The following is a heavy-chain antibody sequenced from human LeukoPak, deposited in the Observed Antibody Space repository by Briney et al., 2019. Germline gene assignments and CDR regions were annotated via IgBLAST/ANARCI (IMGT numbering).Heavy chain of an antibody. D-gene: IGHD6-13*01. Sequence: PGGSLRLSCAASGFTFSNAWMSWVRQAPGKGLEWVGRIKSKTDGGTTDYAAPVKGRFTISRDDSKNTLYLQMNSLKTEDTAVYYCTTDPEYSSSWYYFDYWGQGTLVTVSS. CDR3: TTDPEYSSSWYYFDY. CDR2: IKSKTDGGTT. CDR1: GFTFSNAW. J-gene: IGHJ4*02. V-gene: IGHV3-15*01.